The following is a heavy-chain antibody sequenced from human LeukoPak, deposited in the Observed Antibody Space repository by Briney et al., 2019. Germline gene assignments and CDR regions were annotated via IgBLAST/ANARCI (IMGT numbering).Heavy chain of an antibody. V-gene: IGHV3-7*01. Sequence: GGSLRLSCVASGFMFIDSWMSWVRQAPGKGLEWVADIDKDGSEKDYVGSVSGRFTISRDNAKNSVYLQMDSLRAEDTAVYYCATYTNWVAGDVWGQGTTVSVSS. CDR1: GFMFIDSW. CDR3: ATYTNWVAGDV. J-gene: IGHJ6*02. D-gene: IGHD3-16*01. CDR2: IDKDGSEK.